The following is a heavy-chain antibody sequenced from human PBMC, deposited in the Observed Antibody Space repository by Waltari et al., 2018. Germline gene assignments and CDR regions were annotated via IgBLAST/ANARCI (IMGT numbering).Heavy chain of an antibody. CDR2: LFTSGST. CDR3: ARDEARYYDIMTGGGYYGLDV. CDR1: GGSISSGSVY. D-gene: IGHD3-9*01. J-gene: IGHJ6*02. V-gene: IGHV4-61*02. Sequence: QVQLQESGPGLVRPSQTLSLTCTVSGGSISSGSVYWTWIRQPAGKGLEWVGNLFTSGSTKSNPSAKSRVSVSLDTSENQFSLRLSSVTAADTAVYYCARDEARYYDIMTGGGYYGLDVWGQGTTVTVSS.